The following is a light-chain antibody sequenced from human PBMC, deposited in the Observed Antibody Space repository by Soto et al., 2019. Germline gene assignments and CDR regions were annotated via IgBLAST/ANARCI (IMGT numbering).Light chain of an antibody. CDR1: QDIKNY. CDR2: EAS. CDR3: QQCDDFLT. Sequence: DLQMTQSPSSLSASVGDRVTITCQARQDIKNYLNWYQQKPGKAPKLLIYEASHLETGVPSRFSASGSGRSFTFTISSLQPEYTETDYGQQCDDFLTFGGGT. J-gene: IGKJ4*01. V-gene: IGKV1-33*01.